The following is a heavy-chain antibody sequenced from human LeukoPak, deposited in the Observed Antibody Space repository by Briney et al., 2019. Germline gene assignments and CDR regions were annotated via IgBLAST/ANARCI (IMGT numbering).Heavy chain of an antibody. D-gene: IGHD6-6*01. Sequence: GESLKISCKGSGYSFTSYWIGWVRQLPGKGLEWMGIIYPGDSDTRYSPSFQGQVTISADKSISTAYLQWSSLKASDTAMYYCARLPEYSSSSDFLNYYYYYMDVWGKGTTVTVSS. J-gene: IGHJ6*03. V-gene: IGHV5-51*01. CDR3: ARLPEYSSSSDFLNYYYYYMDV. CDR1: GYSFTSYW. CDR2: IYPGDSDT.